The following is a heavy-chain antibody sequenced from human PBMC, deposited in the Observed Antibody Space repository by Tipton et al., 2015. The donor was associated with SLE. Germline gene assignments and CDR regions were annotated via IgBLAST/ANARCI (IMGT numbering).Heavy chain of an antibody. CDR3: ARELGIPWYFDL. V-gene: IGHV3-30*19. CDR1: GFTFSSYG. Sequence: SLRLSCAASGFTFSSYGMNWVRQAPGKGLEWVAVTTFDGTDQYYADSVKGRFTISRDNSKNTLYLQMNSLRVEDTAVYYCARELGIPWYFDLWGRGTLVTVSS. CDR2: TTFDGTDQ. D-gene: IGHD7-27*01. J-gene: IGHJ2*01.